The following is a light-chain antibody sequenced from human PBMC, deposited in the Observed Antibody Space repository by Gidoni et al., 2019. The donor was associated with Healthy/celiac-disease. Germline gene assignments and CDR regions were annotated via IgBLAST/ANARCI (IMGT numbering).Light chain of an antibody. CDR1: QSVSSY. CDR3: QQRSNWPPIT. V-gene: IGKV3-11*01. Sequence: DIVLTQSPATLSLSPGERATLSCRASQSVSSYLAWYQQKPGQAPRRLIYDASNRATGIPARFSGSGSGTDFTLTISSLEPEDFAVYYCQQRSNWPPITFGQGTRLEIK. CDR2: DAS. J-gene: IGKJ5*01.